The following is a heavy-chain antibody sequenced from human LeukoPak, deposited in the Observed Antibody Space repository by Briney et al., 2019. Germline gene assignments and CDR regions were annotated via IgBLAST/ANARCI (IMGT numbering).Heavy chain of an antibody. Sequence: ASVKVSCKASGGTFSSYTISWVRQAPGQGLEWMGWINPNSGGTNYAQKFQGRVTMTRDTSISTAYMELSRLRSDDTAVYYCAREYCSSTSCSNRYYYYYMDVWGKGTTVTVSS. J-gene: IGHJ6*03. V-gene: IGHV1-2*02. CDR3: AREYCSSTSCSNRYYYYYMDV. CDR2: INPNSGGT. CDR1: GGTFSSYT. D-gene: IGHD2-2*01.